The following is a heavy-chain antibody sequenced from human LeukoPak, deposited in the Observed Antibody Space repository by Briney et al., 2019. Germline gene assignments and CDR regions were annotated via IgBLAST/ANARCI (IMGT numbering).Heavy chain of an antibody. Sequence: GGSLRLSCAASGFTFSRYDIDTASDTYYPGSVKGRFTISRENAKNSLYLLMNSLRAEDTALCYCARAPGYGDYGFLGAFDIWGQGTMVTVSS. D-gene: IGHD4-17*01. CDR2: DTASDT. J-gene: IGHJ3*02. CDR3: ARAPGYGDYGFLGAFDI. V-gene: IGHV3-13*01. CDR1: GFTFSRYD.